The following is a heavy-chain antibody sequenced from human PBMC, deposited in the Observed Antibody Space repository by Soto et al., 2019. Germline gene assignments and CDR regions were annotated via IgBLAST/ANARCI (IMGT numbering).Heavy chain of an antibody. CDR3: GRGSGPRGRPY. CDR2: ISGDGTTT. V-gene: IGHV3-74*01. Sequence: GGSLRLSCAASGFIFTNYWMHWVRQAPGERLVWVARISGDGTTTTYVDSAKGRFTISKDNAKNTVYLQMNGLRTEDTAVYYCGRGSGPRGRPYWGQGITVTVSS. CDR1: GFIFTNYW. J-gene: IGHJ1*01. D-gene: IGHD3-16*01.